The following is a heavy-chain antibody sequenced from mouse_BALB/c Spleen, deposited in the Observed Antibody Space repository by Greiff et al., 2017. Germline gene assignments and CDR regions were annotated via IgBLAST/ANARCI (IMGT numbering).Heavy chain of an antibody. J-gene: IGHJ3*01. D-gene: IGHD1-1*01. V-gene: IGHV2-6-7*01. Sequence: VKLVESGPGLVAPSQSLSITCTVSGFSLTGYGVNWVRQPPGKGLEWLGMIWGDGSTDYNSALKSRLSISKDNSKSQVFLKMNSLQTDDTARYYCARDQAYYYGSSYVWFAYWGQGTLVTVSA. CDR3: ARDQAYYYGSSYVWFAY. CDR2: IWGDGST. CDR1: GFSLTGYG.